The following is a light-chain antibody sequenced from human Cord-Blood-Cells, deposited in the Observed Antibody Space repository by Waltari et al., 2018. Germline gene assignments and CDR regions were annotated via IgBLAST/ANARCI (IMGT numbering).Light chain of an antibody. CDR1: SSTIAAGYD. Sequence: QSVLTQPPSVSGAPGQRVTISCTGSSSTIAAGYDVHWYQQLPGTAPNLLIYGNSNRPSGVPDRFSGSKSGTSASLAITGLQAEDEADYYCQSYDSSLSAVVFGGGTKLTVL. CDR2: GNS. V-gene: IGLV1-40*01. CDR3: QSYDSSLSAVV. J-gene: IGLJ2*01.